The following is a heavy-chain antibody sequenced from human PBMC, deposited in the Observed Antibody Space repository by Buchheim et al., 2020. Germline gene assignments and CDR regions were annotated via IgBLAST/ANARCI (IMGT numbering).Heavy chain of an antibody. J-gene: IGHJ4*02. CDR1: GYTFTGYY. CDR2: INPNSGGT. CDR3: ARVALYCSGGSCYPY. D-gene: IGHD2-15*01. V-gene: IGHV1-2*02. Sequence: QVQLVQSGAEVKKPGASVKVSCKASGYTFTGYYMHWVRQAPGQGLEWMGWINPNSGGTNYAQKVQGRVTMTRDTAISTAYMELSRLRSDDTAVYYCARVALYCSGGSCYPYWGQGTL.